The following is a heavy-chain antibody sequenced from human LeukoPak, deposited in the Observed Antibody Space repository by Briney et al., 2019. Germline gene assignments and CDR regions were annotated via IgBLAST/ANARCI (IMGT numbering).Heavy chain of an antibody. CDR1: GGSISSYY. V-gene: IGHV4-59*08. CDR3: ARLLYDSSGYQIDY. Sequence: PSETLSLTCTVSGGSISSYYWSWIRQPPGKGLEWIGYIYYSGSTNYNPSLKSRVTISVDTSKNQFSLKLSSVTAADTAVYYCARLLYDSSGYQIDYWGQGTLVTVSS. J-gene: IGHJ4*02. D-gene: IGHD3-22*01. CDR2: IYYSGST.